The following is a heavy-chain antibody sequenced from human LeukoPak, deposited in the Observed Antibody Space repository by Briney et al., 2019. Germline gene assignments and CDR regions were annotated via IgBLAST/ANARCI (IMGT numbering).Heavy chain of an antibody. J-gene: IGHJ4*02. V-gene: IGHV4-34*01. Sequence: SETLSLTCAVYGGSFSGYYWSWIRQPPGKGLEWIGEIDHSGSTNCNPSLKSRVTISVDTSKNQFSLKLSSVTAADTAVYYCARRDSRWVLDYWGQGTLVTVSS. CDR3: ARRDSRWVLDY. CDR1: GGSFSGYY. CDR2: IDHSGST. D-gene: IGHD4-23*01.